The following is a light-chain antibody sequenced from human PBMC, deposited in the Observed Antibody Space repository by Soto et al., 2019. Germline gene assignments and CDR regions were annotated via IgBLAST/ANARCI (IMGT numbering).Light chain of an antibody. CDR1: QSVSSN. J-gene: IGKJ1*01. Sequence: EIVMTQSPATLSVSPGERATLSCRASQSVSSNLAWYQQKPGQAPRLLIFRASNKATGIPDRFTGSGSGTEFILTISGLEQEDSGIYHCHPHGGSPETLGQGTKVDIK. V-gene: IGKV3D-15*02. CDR2: RAS. CDR3: HPHGGSPET.